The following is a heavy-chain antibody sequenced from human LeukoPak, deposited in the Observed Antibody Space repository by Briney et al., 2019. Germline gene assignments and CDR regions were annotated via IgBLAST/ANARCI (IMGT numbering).Heavy chain of an antibody. J-gene: IGHJ4*02. CDR1: GFTFSSYG. CDR3: AKDFSYYDSSGYYYPSGYFDY. D-gene: IGHD3-22*01. V-gene: IGHV3-33*06. Sequence: GGSLRLSCAASGFTFSSYGMHWVRQAPGKGLEWVAVIWYDGSNKYYADSVKGRFTISRDNSKNTLYLQMNSLRAEDTAVYYCAKDFSYYDSSGYYYPSGYFDYWGQGTLVTVSS. CDR2: IWYDGSNK.